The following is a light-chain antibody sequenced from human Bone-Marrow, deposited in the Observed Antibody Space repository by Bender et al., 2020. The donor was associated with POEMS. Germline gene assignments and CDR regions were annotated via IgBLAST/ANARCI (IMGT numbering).Light chain of an antibody. CDR1: TSNIGSNH. Sequence: QSVLTQPPSASGTPGQRVTISCSGDTSNIGSNHVYWYQRLPGTAPKLLIYRSDQRPSGIPDRCSGSKAGTAASMAISGLRSEDEADYDCATWDDSLSGLRFGGGTKLTGL. CDR3: ATWDDSLSGLR. J-gene: IGLJ2*01. V-gene: IGLV1-47*01. CDR2: RSD.